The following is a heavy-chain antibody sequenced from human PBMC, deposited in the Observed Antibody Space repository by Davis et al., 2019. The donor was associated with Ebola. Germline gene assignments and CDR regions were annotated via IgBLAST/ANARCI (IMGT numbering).Heavy chain of an antibody. CDR2: MNGDGST. CDR1: GFSFSSYW. V-gene: IGHV3-74*01. CDR3: ARGDDNSGYYSYYFGY. J-gene: IGHJ4*02. D-gene: IGHD3-22*01. Sequence: GESLKISCAASGFSFSSYWMYWVRQAPGKGLVWVSRMNGDGSTGYADSVKGRFTISRDNAKNTMYLQMNSLRGEDTAVYYCARGDDNSGYYSYYFGYWGQGTLVTVSS.